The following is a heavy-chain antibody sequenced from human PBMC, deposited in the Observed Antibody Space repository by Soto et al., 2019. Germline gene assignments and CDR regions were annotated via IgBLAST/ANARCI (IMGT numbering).Heavy chain of an antibody. D-gene: IGHD1-26*01. J-gene: IGHJ3*02. Sequence: EVQLVETGGGLIQPGGSLRLSCAASGFTVSSNYMSWVRQAPGKGLEWVSVIYSGGSTYYADSVKGRFTISRDNSKNTLYLQMNSLRAEDTAVYYCARDSGSYHDAFDIWGHGTMVTVSS. CDR1: GFTVSSNY. CDR2: IYSGGST. V-gene: IGHV3-53*02. CDR3: ARDSGSYHDAFDI.